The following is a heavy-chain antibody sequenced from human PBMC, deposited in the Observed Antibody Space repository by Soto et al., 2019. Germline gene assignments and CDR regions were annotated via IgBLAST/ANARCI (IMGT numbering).Heavy chain of an antibody. V-gene: IGHV1-69*06. Sequence: SVKVSCKASGGTFSSYAISWVRQAPGQGLEWMGGIIPIFGTANYAQKFQGRVTITADKSTSTAYMELSSLRSEDTAAYYCARGSNYYGYYYYYGMDVWGQGTTVTVSS. CDR1: GGTFSSYA. D-gene: IGHD3-10*01. CDR2: IIPIFGTA. CDR3: ARGSNYYGYYYYYGMDV. J-gene: IGHJ6*02.